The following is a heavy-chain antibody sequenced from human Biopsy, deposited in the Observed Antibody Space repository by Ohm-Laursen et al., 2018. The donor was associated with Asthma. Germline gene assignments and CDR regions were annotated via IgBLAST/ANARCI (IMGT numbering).Heavy chain of an antibody. V-gene: IGHV3-9*01. CDR1: GFKFDEYT. CDR2: ISWNSATI. Sequence: SLRLSCTASGFKFDEYTMHWVRQAPGKGLEWVSGISWNSATIGYADSVEGRFTTSRDNAKNSVFLHMDSLRPEDTAVYYCARPRWGPYGYWGQGTLVTVSS. D-gene: IGHD4-17*01. CDR3: ARPRWGPYGY. J-gene: IGHJ4*02.